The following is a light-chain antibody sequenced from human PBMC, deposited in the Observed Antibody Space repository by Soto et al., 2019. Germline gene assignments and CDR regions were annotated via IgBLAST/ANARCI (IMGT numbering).Light chain of an antibody. V-gene: IGKV4-1*01. J-gene: IGKJ4*01. Sequence: DIVMTQSPDSLAVSLGERATINCKSSQSVLSSSNNQNHLAWYQQKPGQPPRLLIYWASTRESGVPDRFSGGGSGTDFTLTISSLQAGDVAVYYCQQYYTTPLTFGGGTKVDIK. CDR2: WAS. CDR1: QSVLSSSNNQNH. CDR3: QQYYTTPLT.